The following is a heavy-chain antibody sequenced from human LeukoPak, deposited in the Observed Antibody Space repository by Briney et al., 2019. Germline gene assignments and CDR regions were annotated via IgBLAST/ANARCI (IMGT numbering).Heavy chain of an antibody. J-gene: IGHJ4*02. CDR3: ARAGSYCSSTSCYAEIDY. CDR2: IIPIFGTA. Sequence: AASVKVSCKASGGTFSSYAISWVRQAPGQGLEWMGGIIPIFGTANYAQKFQGRVTITADKSTSTAYMELSSLRSEDTAVYYCARAGSYCSSTSCYAEIDYWGQGTLVTVSS. D-gene: IGHD2-2*01. V-gene: IGHV1-69*06. CDR1: GGTFSSYA.